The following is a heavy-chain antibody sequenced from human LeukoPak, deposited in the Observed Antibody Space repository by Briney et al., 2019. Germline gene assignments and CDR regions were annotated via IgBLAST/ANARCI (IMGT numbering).Heavy chain of an antibody. CDR3: ARGDSSGWYQYFDY. Sequence: ASVKVSRKASGYTFTSYAMHWVRQAPGQRLEWMGWINAGNGNTKYSQKFQGRVTITRDTSASTAYMELSSLRSEDAAVYYCARGDSSGWYQYFDYWGQGTLVTVSS. V-gene: IGHV1-3*01. CDR1: GYTFTSYA. D-gene: IGHD6-19*01. J-gene: IGHJ4*02. CDR2: INAGNGNT.